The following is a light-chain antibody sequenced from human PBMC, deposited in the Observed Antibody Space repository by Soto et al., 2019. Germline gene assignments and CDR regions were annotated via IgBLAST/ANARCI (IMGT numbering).Light chain of an antibody. CDR3: QQYGSSPRT. J-gene: IGKJ1*01. CDR2: GAS. Sequence: EIILTQSPDTLSLSPGETATVLWRASQTVSSNYLAWCQQRPGQAPRLRIYGASTRATGIPARISGSGSGTEFTLTSTSLQSEDFAVYYCQQYGSSPRTFGQGTKV. V-gene: IGKV3-20*01. CDR1: QTVSSNY.